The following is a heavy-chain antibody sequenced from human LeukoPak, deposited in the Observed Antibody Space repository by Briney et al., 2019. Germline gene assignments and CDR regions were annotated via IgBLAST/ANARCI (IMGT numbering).Heavy chain of an antibody. CDR1: GASISDYY. J-gene: IGHJ4*02. Sequence: SETLSLTCTVSGASISDYYWSWIRQPPGQGLEWIGYVFDSGGANYNPSLKSRVTISVDTSKNQFSVKLGSVTAADTAVYYCAAALGRYGDYSRGYYFDYWGQGTLVAVSS. CDR3: AAALGRYGDYSRGYYFDY. D-gene: IGHD4-17*01. CDR2: VFDSGGA. V-gene: IGHV4-59*13.